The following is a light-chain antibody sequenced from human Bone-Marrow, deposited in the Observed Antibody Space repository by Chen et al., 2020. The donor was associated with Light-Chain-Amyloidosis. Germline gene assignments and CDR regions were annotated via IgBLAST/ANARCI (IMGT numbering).Light chain of an antibody. CDR3: QVWDRSSDRPV. CDR1: NIGSTS. J-gene: IGLJ3*02. CDR2: DDS. Sequence: SYVLTQPSSVSVAPGQTATIACVVNNIGSTSVHWYQQTPGQAPLLVVYDDSDRPSGIPERLSGSNSGNTATLTISRVEAGDEADYYCQVWDRSSDRPVFGGGTKLTVL. V-gene: IGLV3-21*02.